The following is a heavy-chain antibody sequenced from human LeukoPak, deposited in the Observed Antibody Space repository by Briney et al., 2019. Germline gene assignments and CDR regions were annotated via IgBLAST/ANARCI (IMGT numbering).Heavy chain of an antibody. J-gene: IGHJ6*02. CDR3: ARVGNYYGSGSYYSLYYYYGMDV. D-gene: IGHD3-10*01. CDR1: GGSFSGYY. Sequence: PSETLSLTCAVYGGSFSGYYWSWIRQPPGKGLEWIGEINHSGSTNYNPSLKSRVTISVDTSKNQFSLKLSSVTAADTAVYYCARVGNYYGSGSYYSLYYYYGMDVWGQGTTVTVSS. CDR2: INHSGST. V-gene: IGHV4-34*01.